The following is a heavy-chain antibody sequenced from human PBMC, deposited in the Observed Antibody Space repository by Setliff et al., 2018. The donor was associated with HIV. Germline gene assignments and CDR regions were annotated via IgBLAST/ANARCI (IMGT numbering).Heavy chain of an antibody. CDR3: ARDRYSYGRSYFDY. Sequence: SETLSLTCSVSGGSISNGTDYWSWIRQPAGKGLEWIGRIYTSGSTNYNPSLKSRVTISVDTSKNQFSLKLSSVTAADTAVYYCARDRYSYGRSYFDYWGQGTLVTVSS. CDR2: IYTSGST. D-gene: IGHD5-18*01. J-gene: IGHJ4*02. CDR1: GGSISNGTDY. V-gene: IGHV4-61*02.